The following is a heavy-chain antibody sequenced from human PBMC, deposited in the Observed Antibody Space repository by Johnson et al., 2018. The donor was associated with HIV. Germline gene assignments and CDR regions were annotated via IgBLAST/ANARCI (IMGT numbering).Heavy chain of an antibody. CDR2: ISYDGSNK. J-gene: IGHJ3*02. CDR1: GLPFSSYA. Sequence: QVQLVESGGGLVQPGGSLRLSCAASGLPFSSYAMHWVRQAPGKGLEWVAVISYDGSNKYYADSVKGRFTISRDNSKNTLYLQMNSLRAEDTAVYYCARGLIIQLWLQAAFDIWGQGTMVTFSS. V-gene: IGHV3-30*04. CDR3: ARGLIIQLWLQAAFDI. D-gene: IGHD5-18*01.